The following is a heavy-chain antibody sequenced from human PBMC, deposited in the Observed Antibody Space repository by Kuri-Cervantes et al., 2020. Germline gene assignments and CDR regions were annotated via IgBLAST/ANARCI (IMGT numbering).Heavy chain of an antibody. CDR2: ISGYNGNT. CDR3: ARVDVPPWGKMATFSSVPIN. D-gene: IGHD5-24*01. J-gene: IGHJ4*02. V-gene: IGHV1-18*01. CDR1: GYNLTNYG. Sequence: ASVKISCKVSGYNLTNYGVTWVRQAPGQGLEWMGWISGYNGNTNYAQNLQGRVTLTTDRFTSTAYMELRSLRSDDTAVYYCARVDVPPWGKMATFSSVPINWGQGTLVTVSS.